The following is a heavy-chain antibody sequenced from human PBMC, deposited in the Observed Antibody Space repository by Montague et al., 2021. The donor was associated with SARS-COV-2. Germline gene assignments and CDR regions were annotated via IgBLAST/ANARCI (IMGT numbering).Heavy chain of an antibody. Sequence: SETLSLTCAVYGGSISSFYWSWFRQPPGKGLEWIGYISDSGSTNYNPPLTSRVTMSVDTSKNQFSLKVNSVTAADTAVYYCARHYSATLPAVYWGQGTLVTVSS. J-gene: IGHJ4*02. D-gene: IGHD2-15*01. CDR2: ISDSGST. V-gene: IGHV4-59*08. CDR1: GGSISSFY. CDR3: ARHYSATLPAVY.